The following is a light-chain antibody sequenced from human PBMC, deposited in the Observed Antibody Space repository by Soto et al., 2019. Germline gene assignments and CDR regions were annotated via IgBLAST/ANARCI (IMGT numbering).Light chain of an antibody. Sequence: QSALTQPASVSGSPGQSITISCTGTSSDVGAYNYVYWYRQHPGKAPKLMIYEVTNRPSGVSNRFSGSKSGSTASLTISGLQAEDEADYYCSSYTSSSTLVFGGGTKLTVL. CDR1: SSDVGAYNY. CDR2: EVT. V-gene: IGLV2-14*01. CDR3: SSYTSSSTLV. J-gene: IGLJ3*02.